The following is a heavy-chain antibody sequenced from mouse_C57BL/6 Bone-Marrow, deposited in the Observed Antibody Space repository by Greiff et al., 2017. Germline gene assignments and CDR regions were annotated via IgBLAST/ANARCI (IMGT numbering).Heavy chain of an antibody. CDR1: GYTFTSYW. Sequence: VQLQQPGAELVKPGASVKLSCKASGYTFTSYWMHWVKQRPGQGLEWIGMIHPNSGSTNYNEKFKSKATLTVDKSSSTAYMQRSSLTSEDSAVYDCARRGGTAACYYAMDYWGQGTSVTVSS. D-gene: IGHD1-2*01. CDR2: IHPNSGST. V-gene: IGHV1-64*01. J-gene: IGHJ4*01. CDR3: ARRGGTAACYYAMDY.